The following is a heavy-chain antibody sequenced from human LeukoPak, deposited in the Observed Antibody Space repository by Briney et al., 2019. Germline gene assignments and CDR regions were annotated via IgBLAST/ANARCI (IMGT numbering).Heavy chain of an antibody. Sequence: HPGGSLRLSCAGSGFTFSSYGMHWVRQAPGKGLEWVAVIWNEGSNKYYADSVKGRFTISRDNSKNTLYLQMNSLRVEDTAVYYCAKDSGGSYGRHGNFDYWGQGTLVTVSS. CDR3: AKDSGGSYGRHGNFDY. V-gene: IGHV3-33*06. D-gene: IGHD5-18*01. CDR2: IWNEGSNK. CDR1: GFTFSSYG. J-gene: IGHJ4*02.